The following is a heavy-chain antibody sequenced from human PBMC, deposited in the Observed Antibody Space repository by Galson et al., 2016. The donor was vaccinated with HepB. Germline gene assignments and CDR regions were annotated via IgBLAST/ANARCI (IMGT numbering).Heavy chain of an antibody. D-gene: IGHD3-3*01. J-gene: IGHJ4*02. V-gene: IGHV1-8*01. CDR2: MNPNSDNS. CDR1: GYTFTSYD. Sequence: SVKVSCKASGYTFTSYDINWVRQATGQGLEWMGWMNPNSDNSGYAQRFQGRVTMTRHTSMSTAYMELSSLRSDDTAVYFCARGRGISYYVFWSGYSLDYWGQGTLVTVSS. CDR3: ARGRGISYYVFWSGYSLDY.